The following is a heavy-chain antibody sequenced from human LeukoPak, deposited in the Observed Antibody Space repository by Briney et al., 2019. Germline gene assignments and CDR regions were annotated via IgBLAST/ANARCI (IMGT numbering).Heavy chain of an antibody. V-gene: IGHV4-39*01. D-gene: IGHD4/OR15-4a*01. J-gene: IGHJ4*02. CDR2: IYYSGST. Sequence: SETLSLTCTVSGGSLSSSSYYWGWIRQPPGKGLEWIGSIYYSGSTYYNPSLKSRVTISVDTSKNQFSLKLSSVTAADTAVYYCARPYGGNTGDYWGQGTLVTVSS. CDR3: ARPYGGNTGDY. CDR1: GGSLSSSSYY.